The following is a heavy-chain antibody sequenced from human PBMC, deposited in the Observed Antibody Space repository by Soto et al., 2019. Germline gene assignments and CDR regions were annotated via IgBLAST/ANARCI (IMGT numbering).Heavy chain of an antibody. V-gene: IGHV3-33*01. Sequence: QVQLVESGGGVVQPGRSLRLSCAAPGFTFSSYGMHWVRQAPGKGLEWVAVIRSDGSNKYYADYVKGRFTISRENSKNTMYLQMNSLRAEDTAVYYCARERCSGGSCYSGCDYWGQGTLVTVSS. CDR2: IRSDGSNK. D-gene: IGHD2-15*01. J-gene: IGHJ4*02. CDR3: ARERCSGGSCYSGCDY. CDR1: GFTFSSYG.